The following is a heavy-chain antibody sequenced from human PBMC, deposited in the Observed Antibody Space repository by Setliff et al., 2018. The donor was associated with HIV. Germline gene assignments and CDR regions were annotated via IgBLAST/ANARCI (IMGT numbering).Heavy chain of an antibody. J-gene: IGHJ4*02. V-gene: IGHV4-39*07. D-gene: IGHD6-13*01. Sequence: SETLSLTCTVSGGSTDSGSYYWAWIRQPPGKGLEWIGTVYYSGSTYYNPSLKSRVTISVDTSGNQFSLKLSSVTAADTAVYYCARDGYSSSWYVISGSFDYWGQGILVT. CDR3: ARDGYSSSWYVISGSFDY. CDR2: VYYSGST. CDR1: GGSTDSGSYY.